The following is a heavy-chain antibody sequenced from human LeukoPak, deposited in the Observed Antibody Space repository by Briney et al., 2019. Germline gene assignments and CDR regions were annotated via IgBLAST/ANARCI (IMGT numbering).Heavy chain of an antibody. Sequence: ASVKVSCTASGYTFTSYGISWVRQAPGQGLEWMGWISGYNDNTNHAQKFQGRVTMTTDTSTRTAYMELRSLRFDDTAVYYCARAYCSGVSCYSNWFDPWGQGTLVTVSS. D-gene: IGHD2-15*01. CDR3: ARAYCSGVSCYSNWFDP. V-gene: IGHV1-18*01. CDR2: ISGYNDNT. J-gene: IGHJ5*02. CDR1: GYTFTSYG.